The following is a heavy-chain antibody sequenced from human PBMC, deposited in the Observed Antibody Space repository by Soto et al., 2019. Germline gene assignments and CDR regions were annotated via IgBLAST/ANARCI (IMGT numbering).Heavy chain of an antibody. D-gene: IGHD6-6*01. CDR2: IIPIFGTA. J-gene: IGHJ4*02. V-gene: IGHV1-69*01. Sequence: QVQLVQSGAEVKKPGSSVKVSCKASGGTFTSYAISWVRQAPGQGLEWMGGIIPIFGTANYAQKFQGRVTITADESTSTAYMELSSLRSEDTAVYYCARDASGIAARPGYFDYWGQGTLVTVSS. CDR1: GGTFTSYA. CDR3: ARDASGIAARPGYFDY.